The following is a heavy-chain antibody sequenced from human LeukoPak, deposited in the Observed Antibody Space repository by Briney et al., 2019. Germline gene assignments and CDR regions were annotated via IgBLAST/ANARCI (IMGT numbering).Heavy chain of an antibody. CDR2: INSDGSST. J-gene: IGHJ4*02. Sequence: PGGSLRLSCAASGFTFSSYSMNWVRQAPGKGLVWVSRINSDGSSTSYADSVKGRFTISRDNAKNTLYLQMNSLRAEDTAVYYCARLGDGYKSPDYWGQGTLVTVSS. CDR1: GFTFSSYS. CDR3: ARLGDGYKSPDY. D-gene: IGHD5-24*01. V-gene: IGHV3-74*01.